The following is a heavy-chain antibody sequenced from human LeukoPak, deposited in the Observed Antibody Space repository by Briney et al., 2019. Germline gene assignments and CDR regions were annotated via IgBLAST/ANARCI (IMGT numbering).Heavy chain of an antibody. V-gene: IGHV4-59*13. Sequence: PSETLSLTCSVSGGSIGSFFWNWIRLSPGKGLEWIGYISYSGRTNYSPSLKSRVTISIDTSKNQLSLTLTSVTAADTALYYCARDRSGTYYTFDVWGQGTIVSVSA. D-gene: IGHD1-26*01. CDR1: GGSIGSFF. CDR3: ARDRSGTYYTFDV. CDR2: ISYSGRT. J-gene: IGHJ3*01.